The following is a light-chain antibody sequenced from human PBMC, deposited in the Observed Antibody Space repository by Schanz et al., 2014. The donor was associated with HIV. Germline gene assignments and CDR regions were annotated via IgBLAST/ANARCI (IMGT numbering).Light chain of an antibody. Sequence: QSALTQPPSASGSPGQSVAISCTGASSDIGVSWYQQYPGNAPKLMIFAVNRRTSWVPDRFSGAKSGNTAFLLVSGLQDEDEADYYCASYGGSNNLLFGGGTKLTVL. CDR3: ASYGGSNNLL. CDR2: AVN. V-gene: IGLV2-8*01. J-gene: IGLJ2*01. CDR1: SSDIG.